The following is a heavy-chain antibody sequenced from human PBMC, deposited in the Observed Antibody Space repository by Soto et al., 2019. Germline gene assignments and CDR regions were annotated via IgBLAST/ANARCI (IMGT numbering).Heavy chain of an antibody. V-gene: IGHV3-7*03. CDR3: ARAFWSGPYGMDV. CDR2: IKQDGSEK. CDR1: GFTFSSYW. Sequence: EVQLVESGGGLVQPGGSLRLSCAASGFTFSSYWMSWVRQAPGKGLEWVANIKQDGSEKYYVDSVKGRFTISRDNAKNSLYLQMNSLRAEDTAVYYCARAFWSGPYGMDVWGQGTTVTVSS. D-gene: IGHD3-3*01. J-gene: IGHJ6*02.